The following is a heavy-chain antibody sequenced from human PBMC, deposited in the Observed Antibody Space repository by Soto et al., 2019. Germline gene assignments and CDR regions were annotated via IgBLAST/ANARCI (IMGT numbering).Heavy chain of an antibody. Sequence: GGSLRLSCASSGFTFSDYGMHCVRDSPGKCLEWVTGISYDGTDKYYANSVKGRFTISRDNSKNTLSLQMNSLRPEDTAVYYCAKAHDYVWGSYRTQERYHFHYWGQGTLSTVSS. CDR3: AKAHDYVWGSYRTQERYHFHY. D-gene: IGHD3-16*02. V-gene: IGHV3-30*18. CDR1: GFTFSDYG. CDR2: ISYDGTDK. J-gene: IGHJ4*02.